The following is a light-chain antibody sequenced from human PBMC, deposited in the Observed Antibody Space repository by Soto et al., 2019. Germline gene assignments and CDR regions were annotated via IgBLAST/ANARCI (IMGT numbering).Light chain of an antibody. J-gene: IGKJ2*01. CDR1: QSVSSW. V-gene: IGKV1-5*03. Sequence: DIQMTQSPSTLSASVGDRVTITCRASQSVSSWLAWYQQKPGQAPKLLIYKASTLQGGVPSRFSGSGSGTVFTLTITSLQPDDFATYYCQQYNSHSGYTFGQGTKVDIK. CDR2: KAS. CDR3: QQYNSHSGYT.